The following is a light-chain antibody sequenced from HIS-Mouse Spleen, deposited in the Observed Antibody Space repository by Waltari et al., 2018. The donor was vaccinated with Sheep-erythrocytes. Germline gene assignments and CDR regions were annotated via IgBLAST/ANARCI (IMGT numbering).Light chain of an antibody. CDR1: SSDVGSYNL. V-gene: IGLV2-23*01. Sequence: QSALPQPASVSGSPGQSITISCPATSSDVGSYNLVSWYQQHPGKAPKLMIYEGSKRPSGVSNRFSGSKSGNTASLTISGLQAEDEADYYCCSYAGSSTPWVFGGGTKLTVL. CDR2: EGS. J-gene: IGLJ3*02. CDR3: CSYAGSSTPWV.